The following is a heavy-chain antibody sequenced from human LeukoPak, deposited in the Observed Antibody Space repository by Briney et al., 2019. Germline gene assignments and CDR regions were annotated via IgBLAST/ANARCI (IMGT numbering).Heavy chain of an antibody. J-gene: IGHJ4*02. CDR2: IYYSGST. V-gene: IGHV4-59*08. Sequence: SETLSLTCTVSGGSISSYYWSWIRQPPGKGLEWIGYIYYSGSTNYNPSLKSRVTISVDTSKNQFFLKLSSVTAADTAVYYCARLPQRRSNWHSYWGQGTLVTVSS. CDR1: GGSISSYY. D-gene: IGHD6-13*01. CDR3: ARLPQRRSNWHSY.